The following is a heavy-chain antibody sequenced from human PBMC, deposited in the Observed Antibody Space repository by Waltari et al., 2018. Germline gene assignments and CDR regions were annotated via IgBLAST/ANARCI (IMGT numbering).Heavy chain of an antibody. D-gene: IGHD2-15*01. CDR2: IIPIFGTA. CDR1: GGTFSSYA. CDR3: ARGYCSGGSCRGNYGMDV. V-gene: IGHV1-69*05. J-gene: IGHJ6*02. Sequence: QVQLVQSGAEVKKPGSSVKVSCKASGGTFSSYAISWVRQAPGQGLEWMGGIIPIFGTANYAQKVQGRVTITTDESTSTAYMELSSLRSEDTAVYYCARGYCSGGSCRGNYGMDVWGQGTTVTVSS.